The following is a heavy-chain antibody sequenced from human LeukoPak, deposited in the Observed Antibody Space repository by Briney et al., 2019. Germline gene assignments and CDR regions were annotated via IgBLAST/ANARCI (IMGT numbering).Heavy chain of an antibody. Sequence: KSSETLSLTCAVYGGSFSGYYWSWIRQPPGKGLEWIGYIYYSGSANYNPSLKSRVTISVDTSKNQCSLKLNSVTAADTAVYYCARVSGYDWESFYDYWGQGTLVTVSS. CDR3: ARVSGYDWESFYDY. CDR2: IYYSGSA. J-gene: IGHJ4*02. D-gene: IGHD5-12*01. CDR1: GGSFSGYY. V-gene: IGHV4-59*01.